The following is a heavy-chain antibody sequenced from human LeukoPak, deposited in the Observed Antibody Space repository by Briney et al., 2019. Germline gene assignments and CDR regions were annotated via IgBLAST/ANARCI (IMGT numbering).Heavy chain of an antibody. D-gene: IGHD3-3*01. CDR2: ISSSSSYI. Sequence: GGSLRLSCAPSGLHFNSYSMNWVRQAPGKGLEWVSSISSSSSYIYYADSVKGRVTISRDNAKNSLYLQMNSLRAEDTAVYYCARATPNYDFWSGYYTPFDYWGQGTLVTVSS. CDR3: ARATPNYDFWSGYYTPFDY. CDR1: GLHFNSYS. J-gene: IGHJ4*02. V-gene: IGHV3-21*01.